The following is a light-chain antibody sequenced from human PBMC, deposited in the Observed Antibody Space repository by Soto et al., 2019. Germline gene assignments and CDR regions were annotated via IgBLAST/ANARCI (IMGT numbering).Light chain of an antibody. CDR2: DDS. CDR3: QVWYSSTDLYV. J-gene: IGLJ1*01. CDR1: NIGSES. V-gene: IGLV3-21*02. Sequence: SYELTQPPSVSVAPGQTARITCGGNNIGSESVHWYQQRPGQAPALVVYDDSDRPSGIPERFSGSNSANTATLTISRVEAGDEADYYCQVWYSSTDLYVLGSGTKV.